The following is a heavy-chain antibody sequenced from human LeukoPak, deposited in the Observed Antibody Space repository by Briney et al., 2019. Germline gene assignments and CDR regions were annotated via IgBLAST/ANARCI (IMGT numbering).Heavy chain of an antibody. Sequence: PGRSLRPSCAASGFTFSSYGMHWVRQAPGKGLEWVAVISYDGSNKYYADSVKGRFTISRDNSKNTLYLQMNSLRAEDTAVYYCAKDRHYDFWSGYYYYYYYGMDVWGQGTTVTVSS. CDR2: ISYDGSNK. CDR3: AKDRHYDFWSGYYYYYYYGMDV. D-gene: IGHD3-3*01. CDR1: GFTFSSYG. V-gene: IGHV3-30*18. J-gene: IGHJ6*02.